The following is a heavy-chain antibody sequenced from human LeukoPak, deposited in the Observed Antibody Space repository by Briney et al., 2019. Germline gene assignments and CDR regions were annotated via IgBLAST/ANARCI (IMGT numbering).Heavy chain of an antibody. Sequence: PSETLSLTCTVSGGSIISYYWSWIRQPAGKGLEWIGRIYTSGSTNYNPSLKSRVTMSVDTSKNQFSLKLSSVTAADTAVYYCARDLSLYYYDSSAPEYYFDYWGQGTLVTVSS. J-gene: IGHJ4*02. V-gene: IGHV4-4*07. CDR2: IYTSGST. CDR3: ARDLSLYYYDSSAPEYYFDY. D-gene: IGHD3-22*01. CDR1: GGSIISYY.